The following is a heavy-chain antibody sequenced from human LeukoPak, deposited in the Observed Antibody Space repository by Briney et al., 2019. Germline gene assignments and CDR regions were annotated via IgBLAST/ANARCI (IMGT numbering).Heavy chain of an antibody. D-gene: IGHD2-2*01. J-gene: IGHJ6*02. CDR2: IWHDESNK. CDR3: ARDYSTTWSYGVDV. V-gene: IGHV3-33*01. Sequence: AGSLRLSCAASGFTFRNYGMHWVRQTPGKGLEWVAVIWHDESNKNYADSVKGRFTISRDNSKNTLYLQMNSLRAEDTAVYYCARDYSTTWSYGVDVWGQGTTVTVSS. CDR1: GFTFRNYG.